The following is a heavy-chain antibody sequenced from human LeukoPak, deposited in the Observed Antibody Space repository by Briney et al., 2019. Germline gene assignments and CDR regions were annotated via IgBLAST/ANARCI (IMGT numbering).Heavy chain of an antibody. Sequence: SETLSLTCTVSDGAITGYYWGWIRQPPGKGLEWIGHMLYSGNTNYNPSLKSRVTISVDTSKNHSSLKLNSVTAADTAVYYCTRGYSTSWTYYFDYWGQGALVTVSS. J-gene: IGHJ4*02. CDR1: DGAITGYY. D-gene: IGHD6-13*01. CDR2: MLYSGNT. CDR3: TRGYSTSWTYYFDY. V-gene: IGHV4-59*01.